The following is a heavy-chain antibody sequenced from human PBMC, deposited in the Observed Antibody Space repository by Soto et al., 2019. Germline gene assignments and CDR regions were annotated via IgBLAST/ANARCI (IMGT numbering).Heavy chain of an antibody. D-gene: IGHD2-2*01. CDR2: ISGRGGST. J-gene: IGHJ4*02. CDR1: GFTFSSYA. V-gene: IGHV3-23*01. CDR3: AKDDMPGRTGNYDY. Sequence: GGSLRLCCAASGFTFSSYAMSWVHQAPGKGLEWVSAISGRGGSTYYAGSVKGRFTISRDNSKNTLYLQMNSLRAEDTAVYYCAKDDMPGRTGNYDYWGQGTLVTVSS.